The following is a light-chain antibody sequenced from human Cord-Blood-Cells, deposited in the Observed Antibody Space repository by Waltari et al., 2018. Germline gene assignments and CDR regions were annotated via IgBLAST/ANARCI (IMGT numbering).Light chain of an antibody. CDR3: SSYTSSSTLV. CDR1: SSDVGGYNY. Sequence: QSALTQPASVSGSPGQSITISCTGTSSDVGGYNYVSWYQQHPGKAPKLMIYDGSNRPSGVSNRVAGSKSGNTASLTISGRQAEDEADYYCSSYTSSSTLVFGGGTKLTVL. J-gene: IGLJ3*02. V-gene: IGLV2-14*03. CDR2: DGS.